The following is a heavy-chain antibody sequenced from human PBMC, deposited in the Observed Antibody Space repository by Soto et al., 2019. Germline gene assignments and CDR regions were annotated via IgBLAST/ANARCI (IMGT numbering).Heavy chain of an antibody. D-gene: IGHD2-2*01. V-gene: IGHV4-59*08. CDR3: ARHPRPSLYCSSTSCYFI. CDR1: GGSISSYY. Sequence: SETLSLTCTVSGGSISSYYWSWIRQPPGKGLEWIGYIYYSGSTNYNPSLKSRVTISVDTSKNQFSLKLSSVTAADTAVYYCARHPRPSLYCSSTSCYFIWGQGTPVTVSS. CDR2: IYYSGST. J-gene: IGHJ4*02.